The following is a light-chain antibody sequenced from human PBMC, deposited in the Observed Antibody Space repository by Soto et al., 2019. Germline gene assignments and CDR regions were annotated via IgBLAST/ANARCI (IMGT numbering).Light chain of an antibody. J-gene: IGKJ2*01. Sequence: PGERATLSCRASQRVTSSYLAWYQQKPGQAPRLLMYAASSRATGIADRFSGSGTGTDFTLTITRLEPEDFAVYYCQQYASSPYTFGQGTKLEIK. CDR2: AAS. V-gene: IGKV3-20*01. CDR1: QRVTSSY. CDR3: QQYASSPYT.